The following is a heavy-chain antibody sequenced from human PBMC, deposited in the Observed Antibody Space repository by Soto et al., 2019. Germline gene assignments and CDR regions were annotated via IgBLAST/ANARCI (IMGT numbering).Heavy chain of an antibody. D-gene: IGHD5-12*01. V-gene: IGHV1-18*01. CDR2: ISTYNGDT. CDR1: GYTFTRSG. J-gene: IGHJ6*02. CDR3: AREVVAPYYYYGMDV. Sequence: ASVKVSCKASGYTFTRSGISWVRQAPGQGLEWMGWISTYNGDTNYAQTFQGRVTMTTDTSTSTVYMELRSLRSDDTAVYYCAREVVAPYYYYGMDVWGQGTPVTVSS.